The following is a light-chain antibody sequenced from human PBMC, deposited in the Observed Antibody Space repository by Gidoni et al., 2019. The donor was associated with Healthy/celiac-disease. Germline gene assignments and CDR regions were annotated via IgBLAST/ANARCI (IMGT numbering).Light chain of an antibody. CDR2: GAS. V-gene: IGKV3-15*01. CDR1: QSVSSN. Sequence: EIVMTQSPATLSVSPGERATLSCRASQSVSSNLAWYQQKPGQAPRLLIYGASTRANGIPARFSGSGSGTEFTLTISSLQSEDFAVYYCQQYNNWLYTFGQGTKLEIK. J-gene: IGKJ2*01. CDR3: QQYNNWLYT.